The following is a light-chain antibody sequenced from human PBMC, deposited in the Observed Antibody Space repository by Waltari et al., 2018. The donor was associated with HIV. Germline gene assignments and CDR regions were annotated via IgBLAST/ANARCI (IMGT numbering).Light chain of an antibody. Sequence: DIVMTQSPLSLLVTPGEPASISCRSSQSLLHSNGYNYLDWYLQKPGQSPQVLIYLGSNRASGVPDRFSGSGSGTDFTLKINRVEAEDVGVYYCMQALQTPWTFGQGTKVEIK. CDR3: MQALQTPWT. J-gene: IGKJ1*01. CDR2: LGS. CDR1: QSLLHSNGYNY. V-gene: IGKV2-28*01.